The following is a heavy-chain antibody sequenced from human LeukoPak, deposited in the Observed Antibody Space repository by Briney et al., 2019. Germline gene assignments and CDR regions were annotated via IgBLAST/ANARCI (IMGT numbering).Heavy chain of an antibody. CDR3: ARDHDYGDYDAPGVFDI. Sequence: ASVKVSCKTSGYTFTDYYMHWVRQAPGQGLEWMGWVIPNSGATRYAQKFQGRVTMTRDTSITTAYLELSRLTSDDTAVYYCARDHDYGDYDAPGVFDIWGQGTMVTVSA. CDR2: VIPNSGAT. CDR1: GYTFTDYY. V-gene: IGHV1-2*02. J-gene: IGHJ3*02. D-gene: IGHD4-17*01.